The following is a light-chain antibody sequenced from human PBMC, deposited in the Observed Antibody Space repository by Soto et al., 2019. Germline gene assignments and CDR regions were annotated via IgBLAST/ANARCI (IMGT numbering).Light chain of an antibody. CDR1: QSVSSSY. V-gene: IGKV3-20*01. Sequence: EIVLTQSPGTLSLSPGERATLSCRASQSVSSSYLAWYQQKPGQAPRLLIYGASSRATGIPDRFSGSGSGTDFTLTISRLEPEDFAVYYCQQYGSSPYTFGQGTXVXI. J-gene: IGKJ2*01. CDR3: QQYGSSPYT. CDR2: GAS.